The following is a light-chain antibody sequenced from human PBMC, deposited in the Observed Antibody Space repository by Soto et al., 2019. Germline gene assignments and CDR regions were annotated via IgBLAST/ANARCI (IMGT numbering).Light chain of an antibody. CDR2: SND. CDR1: SSNIGSNA. V-gene: IGLV1-44*01. Sequence: QSVLTQPPSASGTPGQRVTISCSGSSSNIGSNAVNWYRQLPGTAPKLLIYSNDKRPSGVPDLFSGAKSDTSASLAISGLQSEDEADYYCAPWDDSLNGPVFGGGTKLTVL. CDR3: APWDDSLNGPV. J-gene: IGLJ2*01.